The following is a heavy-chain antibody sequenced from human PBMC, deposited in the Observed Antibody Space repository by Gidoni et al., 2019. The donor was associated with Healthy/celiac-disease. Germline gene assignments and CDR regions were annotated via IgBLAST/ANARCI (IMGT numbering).Heavy chain of an antibody. CDR3: ARGAAGPTLYYYYGMDV. CDR2: IIPIIGTA. V-gene: IGHV1-69*01. Sequence: QVQLVQSGAEVKKPGSSVKVSCKASGGTFSSYAISWVRQAPGQGLEWMGGIIPIIGTANYEQKYQGRVTITADESTSTAYMELSSLRSEDTAVYYCARGAAGPTLYYYYGMDVWGQGTTVTVSS. CDR1: GGTFSSYA. J-gene: IGHJ6*02. D-gene: IGHD6-13*01.